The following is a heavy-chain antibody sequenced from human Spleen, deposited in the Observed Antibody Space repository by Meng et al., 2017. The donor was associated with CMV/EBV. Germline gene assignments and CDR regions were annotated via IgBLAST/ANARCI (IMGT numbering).Heavy chain of an antibody. CDR2: ISWNSGSI. CDR1: GFTFDDYA. D-gene: IGHD1-26*01. CDR3: ARDSVGAREGADY. J-gene: IGHJ4*02. Sequence: GGSLRLSCAASGFTFDDYAMHWVRQAPGKGLEWVSGISWNSGSIGYADSVKGRFTISRDNAKNSLYLQMNSLRAEDTAVYYCARDSVGAREGADYWGQGTLVTVSS. V-gene: IGHV3-9*01.